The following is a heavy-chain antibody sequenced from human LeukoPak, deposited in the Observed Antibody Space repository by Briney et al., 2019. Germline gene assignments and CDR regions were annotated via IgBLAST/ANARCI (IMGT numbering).Heavy chain of an antibody. V-gene: IGHV1-69*05. Sequence: ASVKVSCKASGGTFSSYAISWVRQAPGQGLEWMGRITPIFGTANYAQKFQGRVTITTDEPRNTAYMELSSLRSEDTAVYYCARDGPANNYVWGNYRPPDSWGQGTLVTVSS. CDR2: ITPIFGTA. CDR3: ARDGPANNYVWGNYRPPDS. D-gene: IGHD3-16*02. CDR1: GGTFSSYA. J-gene: IGHJ4*02.